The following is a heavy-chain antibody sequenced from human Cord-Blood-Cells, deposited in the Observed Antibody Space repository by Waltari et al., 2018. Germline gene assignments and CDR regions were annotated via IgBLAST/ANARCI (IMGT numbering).Heavy chain of an antibody. CDR2: INAGNGNT. V-gene: IGHV1-3*01. CDR3: AREYEGFGELLFDY. CDR1: GYTFTSYA. J-gene: IGHJ4*02. Sequence: QVQLVQSGAEVKKPGASVKVSCKASGYTFTSYAMHWVRQGLGQRLEWMGWINAGNGNTKYSQKFQGRVTITRDTSAITAYMELSSLRSEDTAVYYCAREYEGFGELLFDYWGQGTLVTVSS. D-gene: IGHD3-10*01.